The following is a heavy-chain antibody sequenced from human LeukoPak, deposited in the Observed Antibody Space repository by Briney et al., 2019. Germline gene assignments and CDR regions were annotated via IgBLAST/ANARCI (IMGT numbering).Heavy chain of an antibody. J-gene: IGHJ4*02. D-gene: IGHD6-13*01. CDR3: AQKWEEQLVFNY. CDR1: GFALSTSGVC. Sequence: SGPTLVKRTQTLTLTCTFSGFALSTSGVCVGWIRQPLGKALEWLALIYCDDDERYSPSLKTRLTITKDTSKNQVVLTMTNMDPVDTATYYGAQKWEEQLVFNYWGQGILVTVSS. V-gene: IGHV2-5*02. CDR2: IYCDDDE.